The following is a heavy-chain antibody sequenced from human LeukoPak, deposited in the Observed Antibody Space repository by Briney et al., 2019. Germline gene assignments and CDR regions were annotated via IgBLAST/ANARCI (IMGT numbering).Heavy chain of an antibody. Sequence: GSSVKVSCKASGGTFSSYAISWVRPAPGQGLEWMGRIIPTFGTANYAQNFQGRVTITTDESTSTAYMELSSLRSEDTAVYYCARTGGWDVNWFDPWGQGTLVTVSS. CDR3: ARTGGWDVNWFDP. CDR1: GGTFSSYA. D-gene: IGHD5-12*01. J-gene: IGHJ5*02. CDR2: IIPTFGTA. V-gene: IGHV1-69*05.